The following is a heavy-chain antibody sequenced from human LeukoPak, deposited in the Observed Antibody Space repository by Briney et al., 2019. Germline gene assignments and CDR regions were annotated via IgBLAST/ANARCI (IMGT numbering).Heavy chain of an antibody. V-gene: IGHV3-30*18. J-gene: IGHJ4*02. Sequence: PGGSLRLSRAASGFTFSSYGMHWVRQAPGRGLEWVALISYDGSNKYYADSVKGRFTISRDNSKDTLYLQMNSLRPEDTAVYYCAKDRYSSGRNYFDYWGPGNLVTVSS. D-gene: IGHD6-25*01. CDR1: GFTFSSYG. CDR2: ISYDGSNK. CDR3: AKDRYSSGRNYFDY.